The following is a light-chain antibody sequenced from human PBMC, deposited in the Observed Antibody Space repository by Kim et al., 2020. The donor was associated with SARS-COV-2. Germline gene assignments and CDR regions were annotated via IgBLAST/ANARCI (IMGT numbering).Light chain of an antibody. CDR1: IHRNYY. V-gene: IGLV3-19*01. CDR2: GEN. Sequence: LGQTVRITCQGDIHRNYYATWDQQKPGQAPVVVIYGENKRPSGIPDRFSGSTSGNTASLTITGAQAEDEADYHCDSRDSSGYQVVFGAGTQLTVL. CDR3: DSRDSSGYQVV. J-gene: IGLJ2*01.